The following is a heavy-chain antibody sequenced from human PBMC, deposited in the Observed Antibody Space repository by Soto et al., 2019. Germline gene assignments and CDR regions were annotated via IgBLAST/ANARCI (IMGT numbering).Heavy chain of an antibody. Sequence: PXGSLRLSCAVSGRTVRSYYMTWVRPAAGKGLEWVSVIYAGTITYYADSVKGRFTIYRDNSKNTLNLEMNSLRVEDTAVYYCARIPYDNSGTIFDYWGQGTLVTVSS. D-gene: IGHD3-22*01. CDR2: IYAGTIT. V-gene: IGHV3-53*01. CDR1: GRTVRSYY. J-gene: IGHJ4*02. CDR3: ARIPYDNSGTIFDY.